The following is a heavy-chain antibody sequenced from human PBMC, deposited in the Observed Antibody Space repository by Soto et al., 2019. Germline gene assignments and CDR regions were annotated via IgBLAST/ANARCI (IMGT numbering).Heavy chain of an antibody. V-gene: IGHV1-18*01. D-gene: IGHD2-21*01. CDR2: ISGYNGNT. CDR3: ARTVEYDSIPYYYADF. Sequence: GASVKVSCKASGYTFNTYAITWVRQAPGQGLEWMGWISGYNGNTNYAQTLQGRGTMTTDTSTSTAYLELRSLRSDDTAVYYCARTVEYDSIPYYYADFWRQGTLVTVSS. J-gene: IGHJ4*01. CDR1: GYTFNTYA.